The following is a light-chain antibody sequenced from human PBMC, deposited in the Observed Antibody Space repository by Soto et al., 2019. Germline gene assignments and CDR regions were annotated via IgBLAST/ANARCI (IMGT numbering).Light chain of an antibody. V-gene: IGKV3-15*01. CDR1: QSVSIN. Sequence: EIVMTQSPATLSVSPGERATLSCRASQSVSINLAWYQQKPGQAPRLLIYGASTRATGIPARFSGSGSGTEFTLNIRGLQSDYFAVYYCKQYNNWWTFGQGTKVEIK. J-gene: IGKJ1*01. CDR3: KQYNNWWT. CDR2: GAS.